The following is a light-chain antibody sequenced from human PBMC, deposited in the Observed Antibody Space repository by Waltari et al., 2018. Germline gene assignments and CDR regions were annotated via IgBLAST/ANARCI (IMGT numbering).Light chain of an antibody. Sequence: DIQLTQSTSIMSASVGDRVNITCRASQSISSWLAWYQQKPGKAPKLLIYKASGLEYGVPSRFSGSGSGTEFTLTISSLQPDDFATYYCQQYKSYSLTFGVLTKVEIK. CDR1: QSISSW. CDR3: QQYKSYSLT. V-gene: IGKV1-5*03. J-gene: IGKJ4*01. CDR2: KAS.